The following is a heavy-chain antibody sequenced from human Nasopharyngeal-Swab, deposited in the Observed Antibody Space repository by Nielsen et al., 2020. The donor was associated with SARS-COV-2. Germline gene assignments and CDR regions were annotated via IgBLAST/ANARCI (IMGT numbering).Heavy chain of an antibody. D-gene: IGHD3-16*01. CDR3: ARERLGELFVDY. J-gene: IGHJ4*02. Sequence: GGSLKISCAASGFTFRSYSMNWVRQAPGKGLEWVSSISSSSSYIYYADSVKGRFTISRDNAKNSLYLQMNSLRAEDTAVYYCARERLGELFVDYWGQGTLVTVSS. CDR1: GFTFRSYS. V-gene: IGHV3-21*01. CDR2: ISSSSSYI.